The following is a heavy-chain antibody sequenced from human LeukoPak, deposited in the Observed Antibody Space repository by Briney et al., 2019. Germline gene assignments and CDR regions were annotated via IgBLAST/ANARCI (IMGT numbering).Heavy chain of an antibody. V-gene: IGHV3-30-3*01. CDR2: ISYDGSNK. CDR3: ARRRQTYYDSSGYYFDY. Sequence: GGSLRLSCAASGFTFSSYAMHWVRQAPGKGLEWVAVISYDGSNKYYADSVKGRFTISRDNSKNTLYLQMNSLRAEDTAVYYCARRRQTYYDSSGYYFDYWGQGTLVTVSS. CDR1: GFTFSSYA. J-gene: IGHJ4*02. D-gene: IGHD3-22*01.